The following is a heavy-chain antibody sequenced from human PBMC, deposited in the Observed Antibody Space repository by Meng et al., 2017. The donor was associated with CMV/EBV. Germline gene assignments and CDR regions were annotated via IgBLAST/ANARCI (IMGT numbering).Heavy chain of an antibody. V-gene: IGHV4-34*01. D-gene: IGHD2-15*01. CDR3: ARDHATWFDP. CDR1: GGSFSGYY. CDR2: INHSGST. J-gene: IGHJ5*02. Sequence: SETLSLTCAVYGGSFSGYYWSWIRQPPGKGLEWIGEINHSGSTNYNPSLKSRVTISVDTSKNQFSLKLSSVTAADTAVYYCARDHATWFDPWGQGTLVTVSS.